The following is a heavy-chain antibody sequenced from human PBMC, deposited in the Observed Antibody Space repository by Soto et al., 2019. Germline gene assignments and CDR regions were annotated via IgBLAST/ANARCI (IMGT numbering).Heavy chain of an antibody. CDR3: AAGVGGWKFDY. CDR2: ISHDGSSK. D-gene: IGHD6-19*01. V-gene: IGHV3-30*03. CDR1: GFTFSSYG. Sequence: QVQLVESGGGVVQPGRSLRLSCAASGFTFSSYGMQWVRQSPGKGLEWVAAISHDGSSKYYADSVKGRLTISRVNSKHASVLHINSLGPEDMSLYYGAAGVGGWKFDYWGQGTHVTVSA. J-gene: IGHJ4*02.